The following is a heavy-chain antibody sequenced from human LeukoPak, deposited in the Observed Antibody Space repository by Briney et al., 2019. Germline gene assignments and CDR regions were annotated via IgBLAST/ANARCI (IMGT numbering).Heavy chain of an antibody. J-gene: IGHJ6*04. CDR2: IYPGDSDT. Sequence: GASLKISCKGSGYRFTSYWIGWVRQMPGKGLEWMGIIYPGDSDTRYSPSFQGQVTISADKSISTAYLQWSSLKASDTAMYYCARPGSYYGSGSYFNYYGMDVWGKGTTVTVSS. CDR1: GYRFTSYW. D-gene: IGHD3-10*01. V-gene: IGHV5-51*01. CDR3: ARPGSYYGSGSYFNYYGMDV.